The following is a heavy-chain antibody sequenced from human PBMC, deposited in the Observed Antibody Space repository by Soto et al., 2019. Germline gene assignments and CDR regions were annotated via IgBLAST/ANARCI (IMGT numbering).Heavy chain of an antibody. CDR1: GASISSSY. CDR3: ARGGNRYSNVASGVGGFDY. J-gene: IGHJ4*02. D-gene: IGHD5-12*01. CDR2: VYHTGST. Sequence: QMQLQESGPGLVRPSETLSLTCTVSGASISSSYWSWIRQSPGKGLEWIGYVYHTGSTNYNPSLTRRVTISLDTSKSQFSLNLTSLTTADTAVYFCARGGNRYSNVASGVGGFDYWGQGSLVTVSS. V-gene: IGHV4-59*01.